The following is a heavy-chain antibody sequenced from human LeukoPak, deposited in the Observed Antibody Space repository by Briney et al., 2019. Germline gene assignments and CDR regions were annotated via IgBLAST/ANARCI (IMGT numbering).Heavy chain of an antibody. V-gene: IGHV3-23*01. CDR2: ISGSGGST. CDR1: GFTFSSYA. D-gene: IGHD3-9*01. CDR3: AREGRDILTGYYGRMVDY. Sequence: PGGSLRLSCAASGFTFSSYAMSWVRQAPGKGLEWVSAISGSGGSTYYADSVKGRFTISRDNAKNSLYLQMNSLRAEDTAVYYCAREGRDILTGYYGRMVDYWGQGTLVTVSS. J-gene: IGHJ4*02.